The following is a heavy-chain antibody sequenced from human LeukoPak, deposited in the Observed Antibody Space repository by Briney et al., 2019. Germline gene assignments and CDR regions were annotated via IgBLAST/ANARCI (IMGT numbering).Heavy chain of an antibody. Sequence: QTGGSLSLPCAASGFTFSNYWLTWVRQAPGQGLEWVANIKQDGSEKHYVDSVKGRFTISRDNAKNSLYLQMNSLRAEDTAVYYCARDRQIAYWGQGTLVTVSS. CDR2: IKQDGSEK. CDR1: GFTFSNYW. J-gene: IGHJ4*02. V-gene: IGHV3-7*01. CDR3: ARDRQIAY.